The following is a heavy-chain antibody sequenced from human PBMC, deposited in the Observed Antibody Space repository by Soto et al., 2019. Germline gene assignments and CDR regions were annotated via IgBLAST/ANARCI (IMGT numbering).Heavy chain of an antibody. J-gene: IGHJ6*02. D-gene: IGHD1-26*01. CDR1: GYSFTSYW. V-gene: IGHV5-51*01. Sequence: PGESLTISCKGSGYSFTSYWIGWVRQMPGKGLEWMGIIYPGDSDTRYSPSFQGQVTISADKSISTAYLQWSSLKASDTAMYYCARQATMGYYYYYGMDVWGQGTTVTVSS. CDR2: IYPGDSDT. CDR3: ARQATMGYYYYYGMDV.